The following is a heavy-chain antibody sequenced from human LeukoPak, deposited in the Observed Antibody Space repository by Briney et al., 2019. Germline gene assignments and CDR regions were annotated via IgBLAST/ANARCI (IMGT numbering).Heavy chain of an antibody. CDR2: ISNSGSNP. CDR3: ARCLRGVTTGPHY. Sequence: WGSLRLSCAASGFTFSNYAMSWVRQAPGKGLEWVSTISNSGSNPYYADSVKGRFTISRDNSKDTLYLQMNSLKAEDTAIYYCARCLRGVTTGPHYWGQGTLVTVSS. J-gene: IGHJ4*02. D-gene: IGHD4-17*01. V-gene: IGHV3-23*01. CDR1: GFTFSNYA.